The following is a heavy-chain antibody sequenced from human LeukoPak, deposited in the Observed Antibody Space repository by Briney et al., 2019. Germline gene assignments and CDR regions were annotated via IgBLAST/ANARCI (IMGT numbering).Heavy chain of an antibody. V-gene: IGHV4-4*07. J-gene: IGHJ2*01. CDR2: IYSSGST. Sequence: SETLSLTCTVSGGSISSHYWSWIRQPAGKGLDWIGRIYSSGSTNYNPSLKSRVTMSLDTSNNKSTLNPSSVTAADTAVYYCARNWYFDLWGRGTLVTVSS. CDR1: GGSISSHY. CDR3: ARNWYFDL.